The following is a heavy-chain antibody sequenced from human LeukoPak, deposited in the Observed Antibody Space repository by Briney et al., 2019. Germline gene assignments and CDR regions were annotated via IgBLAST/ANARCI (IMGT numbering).Heavy chain of an antibody. CDR1: GYTFTGYY. CDR2: INPNSGGT. CDR3: ATDMGVIPYYGMDV. Sequence: ASVKVSCKASGYTFTGYYMHWVRQAPGQGLEWMGRINPNSGGTNYAQKFQGRVTMTEDTSTDTAYMELSSLRSEDTAVYYCATDMGVIPYYGMDVWGQGTTVTVSS. J-gene: IGHJ6*02. D-gene: IGHD3-10*01. V-gene: IGHV1-2*06.